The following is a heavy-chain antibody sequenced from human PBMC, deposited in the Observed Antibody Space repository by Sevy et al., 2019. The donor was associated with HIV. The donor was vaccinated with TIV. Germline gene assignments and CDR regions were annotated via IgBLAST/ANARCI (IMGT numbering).Heavy chain of an antibody. D-gene: IGHD3-3*01. CDR2: VFSSSSYI. V-gene: IGHV3-21*01. Sequence: GGSLRLSCVASGFTFSSYNMNWVRQAPGKGLEWVSFVFSSSSYIYYADSVKGRFTSSRDNAKNSLYLQMNSLRAEDTAVYYCARDKTILEGRYGMDVWGQGTTVTVSS. CDR3: ARDKTILEGRYGMDV. J-gene: IGHJ6*02. CDR1: GFTFSSYN.